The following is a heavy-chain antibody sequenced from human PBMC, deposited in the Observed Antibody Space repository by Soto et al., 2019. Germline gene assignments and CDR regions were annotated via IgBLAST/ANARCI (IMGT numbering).Heavy chain of an antibody. CDR1: GGSISSSSYY. Sequence: SETLSLTCTVSGGSISSSSYYWGWIRQPPGRGLEWIGSIYYSGSTSYADSVKGRFTISRDNAKNTLYLQMNSLRAEDTAVYYCARGDYYGSGSYPYYYYYYGMDVWGQGTTVTVSS. V-gene: IGHV4-39*01. CDR2: IYYSGST. J-gene: IGHJ6*02. CDR3: ARGDYYGSGSYPYYYYYYGMDV. D-gene: IGHD3-10*01.